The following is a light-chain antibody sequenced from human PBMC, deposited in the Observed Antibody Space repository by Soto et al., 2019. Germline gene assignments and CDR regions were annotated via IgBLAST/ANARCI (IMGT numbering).Light chain of an antibody. J-gene: IGKJ5*01. Sequence: EFELTQSPGTLSLSPGERATLSCRASQTVRNNYLAWYQQKPGQAPRLLIYDASSRATGIPDRFSGGGSGTDFTLTISRLEPEDFAVYYCQQYGSSGTFGQGTRLEIK. V-gene: IGKV3-20*01. CDR1: QTVRNNY. CDR2: DAS. CDR3: QQYGSSGT.